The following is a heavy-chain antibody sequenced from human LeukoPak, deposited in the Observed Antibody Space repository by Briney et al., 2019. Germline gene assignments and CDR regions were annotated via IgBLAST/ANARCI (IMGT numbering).Heavy chain of an antibody. CDR1: GFTFSSYS. CDR3: ARDNPATSLDH. D-gene: IGHD5-12*01. V-gene: IGHV3-21*01. CDR2: ISSSSSFI. Sequence: PGGSLRLSCAASGFTFSSYSMNWVRPAPGKGLEGVSSISSSSSFIYYADSVKGRFTISRDNAKNSLYLQMNSLRAEDTAVYYCARDNPATSLDHWGQGTLVTVSS. J-gene: IGHJ4*02.